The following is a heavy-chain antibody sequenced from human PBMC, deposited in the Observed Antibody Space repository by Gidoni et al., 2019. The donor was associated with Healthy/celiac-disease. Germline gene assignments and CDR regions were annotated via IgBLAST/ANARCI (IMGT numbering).Heavy chain of an antibody. D-gene: IGHD6-19*01. J-gene: IGHJ3*02. CDR2: ISRDSGCI. Sequence: EVQLVESGGGLVQPGRSLRLSCAASGFPFDDYAMHWVRQAPGRGLEWVSSISRDSGCIGYADSVKGRFTISRDNANNSLYLQMNSLRAEDTALYYCAKGVSVACPDAFDIWGQGTMVTVSS. CDR3: AKGVSVACPDAFDI. V-gene: IGHV3-9*01. CDR1: GFPFDDYA.